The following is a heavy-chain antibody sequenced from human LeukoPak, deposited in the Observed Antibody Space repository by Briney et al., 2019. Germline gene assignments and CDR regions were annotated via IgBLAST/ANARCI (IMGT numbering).Heavy chain of an antibody. V-gene: IGHV4-59*01. CDR3: ARVLMNYYYYGMDV. Sequence: TSETLSLTCTVSGGSISSFYWSWIRQPPGKGLELFGYIYYSRSTNYNPSLKSRVTISVDTSKNQFSLKLSSVTAADTAVYYCARVLMNYYYYGMDVWGQGTTVTVSS. CDR2: IYYSRST. J-gene: IGHJ6*02. CDR1: GGSISSFY.